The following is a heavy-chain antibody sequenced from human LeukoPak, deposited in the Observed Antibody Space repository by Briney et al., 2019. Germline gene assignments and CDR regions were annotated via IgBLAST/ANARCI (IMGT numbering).Heavy chain of an antibody. D-gene: IGHD6-6*01. CDR1: GFTFDDYA. Sequence: QPGRSLRLSCAASGFTFDDYAMHWVRQAPGKGLEWVSGISWNSGSIGYADSVKGRFTISRDNAKNSLYLQMNSLRAEDTAVYYCAKSSGGTAYYYYMDVWGKGTTVIVSS. CDR3: AKSSGGTAYYYYMDV. CDR2: ISWNSGSI. V-gene: IGHV3-9*01. J-gene: IGHJ6*03.